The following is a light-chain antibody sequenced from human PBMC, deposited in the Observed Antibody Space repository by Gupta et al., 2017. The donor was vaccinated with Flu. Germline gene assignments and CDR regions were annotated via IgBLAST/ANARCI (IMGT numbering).Light chain of an antibody. V-gene: IGLV2-14*01. J-gene: IGLJ3*02. CDR2: EVN. Sequence: QSALTQPASVSGSPGQSITISCIGTRSDVGGYNYVSWYQQHPDKAPKLIIYEVNNRPSGVSNRFSGSKSGNTASLTVSGLQAEDEAEYYCNSFTTRNTWVFGGGTKLTV. CDR1: RSDVGGYNY. CDR3: NSFTTRNTWV.